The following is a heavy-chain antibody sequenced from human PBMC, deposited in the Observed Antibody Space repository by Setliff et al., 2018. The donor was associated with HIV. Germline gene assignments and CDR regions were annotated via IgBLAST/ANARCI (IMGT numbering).Heavy chain of an antibody. Sequence: GGSLRLSCAASGFTFSNDAMTWVRQAPGKGREWVSGISGSGGSTYYADSVKGRFTISRDKSKNTLYLQMNSLRAEDTAVYYGAGTTGVAFDIWGQGTMVTVSS. D-gene: IGHD1-1*01. CDR1: GFTFSNDA. V-gene: IGHV3-23*01. CDR2: ISGSGGST. J-gene: IGHJ3*02. CDR3: AGTTGVAFDI.